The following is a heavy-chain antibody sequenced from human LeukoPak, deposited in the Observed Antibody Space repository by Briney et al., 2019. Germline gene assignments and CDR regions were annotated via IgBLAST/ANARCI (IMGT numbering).Heavy chain of an antibody. CDR1: GGSISSSSYY. CDR3: ARNLAAAGYNYYYYMDV. V-gene: IGHV4-39*07. CDR2: IYYSGST. D-gene: IGHD6-13*01. J-gene: IGHJ6*03. Sequence: SEALSLTCTVSGGSISSSSYYWGWIRQPPGKGLEWIGSIYYSGSTYYNPSLKSRVTISVDTSKNQFSLKLSSVTAADTAVYYCARNLAAAGYNYYYYMDVWGKGTTVTTSS.